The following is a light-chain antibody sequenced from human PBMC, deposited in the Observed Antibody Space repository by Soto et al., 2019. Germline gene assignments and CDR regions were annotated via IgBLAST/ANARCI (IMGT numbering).Light chain of an antibody. CDR1: QSVSSN. CDR3: QQYDVWPPT. J-gene: IGKJ4*01. V-gene: IGKV3-15*01. Sequence: EKALTQSPVTLSLSPGERATLSCRASQSVSSNLAWYQQRPGQAPRLLIYGASTRASGVPDRFSGSGSGTEFILTISSLQSEDSAVYYCQQYDVWPPTFGGGTKVDIK. CDR2: GAS.